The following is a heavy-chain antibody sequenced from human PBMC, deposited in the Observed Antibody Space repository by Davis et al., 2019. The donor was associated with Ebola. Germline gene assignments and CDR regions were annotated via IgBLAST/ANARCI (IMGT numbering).Heavy chain of an antibody. J-gene: IGHJ4*02. V-gene: IGHV1-3*01. Sequence: AASVKVSCKASGYTFTSYAMHWVRQAPGQRLEWMGWINAGNGNTKYSQKFQGRVTITRDTSTSTAYMELRSLRSDDTAVYYCARPRSGGYRPYYFDYWGQGTLVTVSS. D-gene: IGHD1-26*01. CDR3: ARPRSGGYRPYYFDY. CDR1: GYTFTSYA. CDR2: INAGNGNT.